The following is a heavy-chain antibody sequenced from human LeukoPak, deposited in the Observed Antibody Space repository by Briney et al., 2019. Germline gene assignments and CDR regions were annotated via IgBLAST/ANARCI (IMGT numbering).Heavy chain of an antibody. Sequence: ASVKVSCKASGYTFTSYDINWVRQAPGQGLEWMGWINPNSGATNYAQKFQGRVTMTRDTFISTAYMELSRLRSDDTAVFYCARGGLSGSYYDYFHHWGPGTLVTVSS. CDR2: INPNSGAT. CDR1: GYTFTSYD. V-gene: IGHV1-2*02. CDR3: ARGGLSGSYYDYFHH. J-gene: IGHJ1*01. D-gene: IGHD1-26*01.